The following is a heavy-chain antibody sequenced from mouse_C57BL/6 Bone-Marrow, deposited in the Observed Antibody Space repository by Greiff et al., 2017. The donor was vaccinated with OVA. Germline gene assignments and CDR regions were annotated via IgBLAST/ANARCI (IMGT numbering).Heavy chain of an antibody. V-gene: IGHV3-6*01. CDR2: ISYDGSN. CDR3: AREAWDEAY. D-gene: IGHD4-1*01. J-gene: IGHJ3*01. Sequence: EVKLVESGPGLVKPSQSLSLTCSVTGYSITSGYYWNWIRQFPGNKLEWMGYISYDGSNNYNPSLKNRISITRDTSKNQFFLKLNSVTTEDTATYYCAREAWDEAYWGQGTLVTVSA. CDR1: GYSITSGYY.